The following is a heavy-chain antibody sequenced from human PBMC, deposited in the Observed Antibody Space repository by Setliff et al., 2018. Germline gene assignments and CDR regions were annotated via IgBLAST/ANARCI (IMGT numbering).Heavy chain of an antibody. V-gene: IGHV3-23*01. CDR2: VIQGGSG. D-gene: IGHD4-17*01. Sequence: PGESLKISCAASGFTFKDYSMVWVRQVPGKGLEWVAGVIQGGSGVYADSVKGRFIISRDNSKNSCFLQMNSLRVEDTATYYCAKDTVNDGFWDFDSWGQGIVVTVSS. CDR1: GFTFKDYS. J-gene: IGHJ4*02. CDR3: AKDTVNDGFWDFDS.